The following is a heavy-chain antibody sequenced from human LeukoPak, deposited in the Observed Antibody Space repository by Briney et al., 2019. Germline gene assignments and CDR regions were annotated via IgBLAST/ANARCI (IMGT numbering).Heavy chain of an antibody. J-gene: IGHJ5*02. V-gene: IGHV4-34*01. CDR2: INHSGST. CDR3: GSGHLRLYP. Sequence: SETLSLTCAVYGGSFSGYYWSWISQPPGKGLEWIGVINHSGSTNYNPSLKSRVTISVDTSKNQFSLKLSSVTGGDTAVYYCGSGHLRLYPWGQRTLVTVSS. D-gene: IGHD3-10*01. CDR1: GGSFSGYY.